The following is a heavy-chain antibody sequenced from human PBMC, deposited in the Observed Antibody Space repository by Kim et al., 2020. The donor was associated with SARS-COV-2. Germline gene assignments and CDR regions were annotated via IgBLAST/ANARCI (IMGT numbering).Heavy chain of an antibody. CDR1: GYTFTSYA. V-gene: IGHV7-4-1*02. CDR2: INTNTGNP. D-gene: IGHD3-3*01. Sequence: ASVKVSCKASGYTFTSYAMNWVRQAPGQGLEWMGWINTNTGNPTYAQGFTGRFVFSLDTSVSTAYLQISSLKAEDTAVYYCARDWEGVIFGVVIPYYYYMDVWGNGTTVTVSS. J-gene: IGHJ6*03. CDR3: ARDWEGVIFGVVIPYYYYMDV.